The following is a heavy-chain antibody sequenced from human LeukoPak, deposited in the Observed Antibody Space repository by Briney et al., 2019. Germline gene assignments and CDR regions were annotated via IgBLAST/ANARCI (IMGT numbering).Heavy chain of an antibody. Sequence: PGGSLRLSCAASGFTFSSYAMHWVRQAPGKGLEWVAVISYDGSNKYYADSVKGRFTISRDNSKNTLYLQMNSLRAEDTAVYYCARGEVWYYDSSLHRSPLQLLFDYWGQGTLVTVSS. V-gene: IGHV3-30*01. CDR1: GFTFSSYA. D-gene: IGHD3-22*01. CDR2: ISYDGSNK. J-gene: IGHJ4*02. CDR3: ARGEVWYYDSSLHRSPLQLLFDY.